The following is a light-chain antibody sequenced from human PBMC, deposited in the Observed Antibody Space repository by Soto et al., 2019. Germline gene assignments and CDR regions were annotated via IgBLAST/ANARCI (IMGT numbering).Light chain of an antibody. J-gene: IGKJ5*01. Sequence: GGMTQSPLSLPVTLGQPASISCRSNQSLVHSDGSAYFSWFQQRPGRSPRRLIYKVSNRDSGVPARFSGSGSGTDFALKISRVEAEDVGVYYCMQGTHLPITFGQGTLLEIK. CDR1: QSLVHSDGSAY. CDR3: MQGTHLPIT. CDR2: KVS. V-gene: IGKV2-30*02.